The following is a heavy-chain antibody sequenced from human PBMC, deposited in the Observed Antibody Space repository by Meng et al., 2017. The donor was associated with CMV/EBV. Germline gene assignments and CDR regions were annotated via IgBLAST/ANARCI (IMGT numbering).Heavy chain of an antibody. D-gene: IGHD3-22*01. J-gene: IGHJ5*01. CDR3: ARGLVTMIVVYDS. Sequence: LHLRDHDQGLVEPSEPLSLPCTTSGGSISSISAYWCWIRQPPGKGLEWIGNIYYSGSTYYNPSLKSRVTISIDTSKNQFSLKLSSVTAADTAVYYCARGLVTMIVVYDSWGQGTLVTVSS. V-gene: IGHV4-39*07. CDR2: IYYSGST. CDR1: GGSISSISAY.